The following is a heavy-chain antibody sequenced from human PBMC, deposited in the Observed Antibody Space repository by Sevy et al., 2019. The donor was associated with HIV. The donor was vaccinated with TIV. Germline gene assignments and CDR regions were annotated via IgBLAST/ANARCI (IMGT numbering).Heavy chain of an antibody. D-gene: IGHD3-22*01. Sequence: ASVKVSCKVSGYTLTELSMHWVRQAPGKGLEWMATFDPEDGETIYAQKFQGRVTMTEDTSTDTAYMELSSLRSEDTAVYYCSTTRDYYGSSGYPFDYWGQGTLVTVSS. V-gene: IGHV1-24*01. CDR1: GYTLTELS. J-gene: IGHJ4*02. CDR3: STTRDYYGSSGYPFDY. CDR2: FDPEDGET.